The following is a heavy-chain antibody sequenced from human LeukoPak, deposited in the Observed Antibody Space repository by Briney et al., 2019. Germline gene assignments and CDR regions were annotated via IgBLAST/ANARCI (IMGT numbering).Heavy chain of an antibody. V-gene: IGHV3-7*01. CDR1: GFTFSSYW. J-gene: IGHJ4*02. D-gene: IGHD3-22*01. Sequence: GGSLRLSCAASGFTFSSYWMSWVRQAPGKGLEWVANIKQDGSEKYYVDSVKGRFTISRDNARNSLYLQMNSLRAEDTAVYYCARDSPEKDYYDSSGYYVHWGQGTLVTVSS. CDR3: ARDSPEKDYYDSSGYYVH. CDR2: IKQDGSEK.